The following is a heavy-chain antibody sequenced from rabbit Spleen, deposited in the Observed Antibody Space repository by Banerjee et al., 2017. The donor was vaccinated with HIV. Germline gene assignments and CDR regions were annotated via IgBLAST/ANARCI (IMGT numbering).Heavy chain of an antibody. CDR3: ARDLVAVIGWNFNL. J-gene: IGHJ4*01. CDR2: IYSGSSGNT. D-gene: IGHD1-1*01. V-gene: IGHV1S45*01. CDR1: GFSFSSSYW. Sequence: QEQLVESGGGLVQPEGSLILTCTASGFSFSSSYWICWVRQAPGKGLEWIACIYSGSSGNTYYATWAKGRFTISKTSSTTVTLQMTSLTAADTATYFCARDLVAVIGWNFNLWGPGTLVTVS.